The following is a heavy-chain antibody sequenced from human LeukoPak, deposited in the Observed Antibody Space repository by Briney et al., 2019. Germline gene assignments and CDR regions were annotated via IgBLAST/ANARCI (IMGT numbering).Heavy chain of an antibody. CDR2: IYSSGST. D-gene: IGHD6-13*01. V-gene: IGHV4-61*02. Sequence: KPSETLSLTCSVSGGSISSGSYYWSWIRQLAGKGLEWIGRIYSSGSTNYNPSLKSRVTISVDTSKNQFSLKLSSVTAADTAVYYCARAGLGIATKFDPWGQGTLVTVSS. CDR1: GGSISSGSYY. CDR3: ARAGLGIATKFDP. J-gene: IGHJ5*02.